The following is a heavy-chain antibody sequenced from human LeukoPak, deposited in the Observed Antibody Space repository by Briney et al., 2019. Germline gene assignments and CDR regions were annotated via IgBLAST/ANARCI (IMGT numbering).Heavy chain of an antibody. CDR1: GGSISSGPYY. D-gene: IGHD3-3*01. CDR3: ARIAYDALDSYCYGMDV. V-gene: IGHV4-31*03. Sequence: PSETLSLTCTVSGGSISSGPYYWIWIRQHPGKGLEWIGYITYSGNTYYYPALNSRVTVSLDTSKTQFSLKLSSVTAADTAVYYCARIAYDALDSYCYGMDVWGQGTTVTVSS. CDR2: ITYSGNT. J-gene: IGHJ6*02.